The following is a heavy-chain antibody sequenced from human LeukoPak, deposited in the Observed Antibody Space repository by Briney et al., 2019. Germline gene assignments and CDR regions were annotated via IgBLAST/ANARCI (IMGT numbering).Heavy chain of an antibody. V-gene: IGHV4-59*01. J-gene: IGHJ5*02. CDR1: GGSISSYY. D-gene: IGHD3-22*01. CDR2: IYYSGST. CDR3: AREGYYYDSSGLEGFDP. Sequence: PSETLSLTCTVSGGSISSYYWGWIRQPPGKGLEWIGYIYYSGSTNYNPSLKSRVTISVDTSKNQFSLKLSSVTAADTDVYYCAREGYYYDSSGLEGFDPWGQGTLVTVSS.